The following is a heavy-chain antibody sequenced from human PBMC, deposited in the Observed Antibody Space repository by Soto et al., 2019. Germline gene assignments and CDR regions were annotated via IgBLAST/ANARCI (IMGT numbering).Heavy chain of an antibody. D-gene: IGHD3-9*01. CDR1: GFTFSSYG. V-gene: IGHV3-33*01. J-gene: IGHJ4*02. Sequence: GGSLRLSCAASGFTFSSYGMHWVRQAPGKGLEWVAVIWYDGSNKYYADSVKGRFTISRDNSKNTLYLQMNSLRAEDTAVYYCARDNGYYDILTGYHPSDYWGQGTLVTVSS. CDR3: ARDNGYYDILTGYHPSDY. CDR2: IWYDGSNK.